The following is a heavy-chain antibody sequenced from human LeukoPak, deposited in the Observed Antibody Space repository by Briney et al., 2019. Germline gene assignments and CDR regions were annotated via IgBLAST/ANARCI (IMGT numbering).Heavy chain of an antibody. D-gene: IGHD6-19*01. CDR3: ARDFDSSGWYIDY. V-gene: IGHV1-69*04. CDR1: GGTFSSYA. Sequence: SVKVSCKASGGTFSSYAISWVRQAPGQGLEWMGRTIPILGIANYAQKFQGRVTITADKSTSTAYMELSSLRSEDTAVYYCARDFDSSGWYIDYWGQGTLVTVSS. J-gene: IGHJ4*02. CDR2: TIPILGIA.